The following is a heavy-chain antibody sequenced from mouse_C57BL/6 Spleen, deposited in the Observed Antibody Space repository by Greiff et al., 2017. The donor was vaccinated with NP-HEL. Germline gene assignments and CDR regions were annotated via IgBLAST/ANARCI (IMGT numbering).Heavy chain of an antibody. CDR2: ISYDGSN. V-gene: IGHV3-6*01. CDR3: ARGDYDLGY. Sequence: DVKLQESGPGLVKPSQSLSLTCSVTGYSITSGYYWNWIRQFPGNKLEWMGYISYDGSNNYNPSLKNRISITRDTSKNQFFLKLNSVTTEDTATYYCARGDYDLGYWGQGTTLTVSS. CDR1: GYSITSGYY. J-gene: IGHJ2*01. D-gene: IGHD2-4*01.